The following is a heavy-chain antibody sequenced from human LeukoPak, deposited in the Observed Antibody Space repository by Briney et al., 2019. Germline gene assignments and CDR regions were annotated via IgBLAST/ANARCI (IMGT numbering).Heavy chain of an antibody. V-gene: IGHV4-59*01. CDR1: GGSISRYY. CDR2: LSYRGNT. CDR3: AKASPDGPPED. Sequence: KPSETLSLTCTVSGGSISRYYWSWTRQPPGKGLEWIGYLSYRGNTNYNPSLKSRVIISVDTSKNQFSLKLRSVTATDTAIYDGAKASPDGPPEDWGQGTLVTVSS. D-gene: IGHD1-14*01. J-gene: IGHJ4*02.